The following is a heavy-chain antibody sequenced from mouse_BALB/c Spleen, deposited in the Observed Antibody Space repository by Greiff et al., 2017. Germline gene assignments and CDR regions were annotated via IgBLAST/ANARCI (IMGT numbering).Heavy chain of an antibody. V-gene: IGHV5-6*02. CDR2: ISSGGSYT. D-gene: IGHD1-1*01. J-gene: IGHJ4*01. CDR3: ARDYYGSSYRAMDY. Sequence: EVKLVESGGDLVKPGGSLKLSCAASGFTFSSYGMSWVRQTPDKRLEWVATISSGGSYTYYPDSVKGRFTISRDNAKNTLYLQMSSLKSEDTAMYYCARDYYGSSYRAMDYWGQGTSVTVSS. CDR1: GFTFSSYG.